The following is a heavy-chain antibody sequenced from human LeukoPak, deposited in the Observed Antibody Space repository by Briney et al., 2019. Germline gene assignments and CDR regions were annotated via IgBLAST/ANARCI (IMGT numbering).Heavy chain of an antibody. CDR2: IRSKPYGGTT. D-gene: IGHD3-10*01. V-gene: IGHV3-49*04. J-gene: IGHJ4*02. Sequence: GGSLRLSCTASGFTSGDYAMSWVRQAPGKGLEWVNFIRSKPYGGTTEYAASVQGRFTISRDDSKSIVYLQMNSLKTEDTAVYYCAREIRVVRGVIWSTTYYFDYWGQGTLVTVSS. CDR1: GFTSGDYA. CDR3: AREIRVVRGVIWSTTYYFDY.